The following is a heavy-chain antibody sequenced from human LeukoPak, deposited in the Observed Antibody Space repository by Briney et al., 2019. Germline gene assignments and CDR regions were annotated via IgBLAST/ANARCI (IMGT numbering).Heavy chain of an antibody. D-gene: IGHD3-3*01. CDR2: IRNKADSYAT. CDR1: GLSFIDAW. V-gene: IGHV3-73*01. CDR3: AYSVLTILGVISDY. Sequence: GGSLRLYCAASGLSFIDAWIHWVRQASGKGLEWVGRIRNKADSYATTYAASVNGRFTISRDDSKYTAYLQMNSLKIEDTAVYHCAYSVLTILGVISDYWGQGTLVTVSS. J-gene: IGHJ4*02.